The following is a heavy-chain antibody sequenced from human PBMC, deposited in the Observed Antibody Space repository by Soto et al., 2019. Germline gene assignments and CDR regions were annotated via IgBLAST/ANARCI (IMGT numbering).Heavy chain of an antibody. J-gene: IGHJ3*01. Sequence: EVQVVESGGALVQPGGSLRLSCAVSGFTVSDDYMNWVRQAPGKGLEWVSVIYVGGSTVYADSVKGRFTISRDNSKNTVYLQIDSLKAEDTAVYYCARDRGYNSVWPSDYSFDDWGQGTVVSVSS. D-gene: IGHD1-26*01. V-gene: IGHV3-66*01. CDR1: GFTVSDDY. CDR2: IYVGGST. CDR3: ARDRGYNSVWPSDYSFDD.